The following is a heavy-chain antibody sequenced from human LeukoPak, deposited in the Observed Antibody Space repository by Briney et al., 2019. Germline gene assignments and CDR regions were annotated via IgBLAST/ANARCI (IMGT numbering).Heavy chain of an antibody. Sequence: PAETLSLTCTVSGGPISKYYWSWIRQPPGKGLEWIAYINYSGSNNYNPSLKSRVTTSVDTSKNHFSLTLSSVTAADTAVYYCARFGGPHAFDIWGEGTMVTVSS. CDR1: GGPISKYY. V-gene: IGHV4-59*01. J-gene: IGHJ3*02. CDR2: INYSGSN. D-gene: IGHD3-3*01. CDR3: ARFGGPHAFDI.